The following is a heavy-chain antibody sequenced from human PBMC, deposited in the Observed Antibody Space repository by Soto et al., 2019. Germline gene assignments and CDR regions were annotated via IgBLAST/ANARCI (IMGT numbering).Heavy chain of an antibody. V-gene: IGHV4-34*01. J-gene: IGHJ5*02. Sequence: PSETLSLTCAVYGGSFSGYYWSWVRQPPGKGLEWIGEINHSGSTNYNPSLKSRVTISVDTSRNQFSLTLRSVTAADTAVYYCVSNGWSSSLNWFDHWGQVTLVTVSS. CDR2: INHSGST. CDR1: GGSFSGYY. CDR3: VSNGWSSSLNWFDH. D-gene: IGHD2-2*01.